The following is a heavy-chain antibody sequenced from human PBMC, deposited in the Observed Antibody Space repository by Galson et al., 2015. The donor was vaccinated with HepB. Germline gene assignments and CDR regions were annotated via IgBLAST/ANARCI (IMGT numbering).Heavy chain of an antibody. J-gene: IGHJ4*02. CDR3: ARDSGIAGADDY. D-gene: IGHD6-13*01. Sequence: SLRLSCAASGFTFSTYSMTWVRQAPGKGLEWVSYINGGRSTIYYADSVKGRFTISKDNAKNALYLQMKSLEDDDTAVYYCARDSGIAGADDYWGQGTLVTVSS. V-gene: IGHV3-48*02. CDR2: INGGRSTI. CDR1: GFTFSTYS.